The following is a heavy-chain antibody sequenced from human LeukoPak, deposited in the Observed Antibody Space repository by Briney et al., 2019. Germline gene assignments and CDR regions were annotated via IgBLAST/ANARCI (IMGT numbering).Heavy chain of an antibody. Sequence: PGGSLRLSCAASGFTFRTYDMNWVSQAPGKGLEWVSYISTDGGTTYYAESVKGRFTISRDNAQNSLYLQMSSLRAEDTAVYYCARGLPFFDPWGQGTLVTVSS. CDR3: ARGLPFFDP. CDR2: ISTDGGTT. V-gene: IGHV3-48*01. J-gene: IGHJ5*02. CDR1: GFTFRTYD. D-gene: IGHD2/OR15-2a*01.